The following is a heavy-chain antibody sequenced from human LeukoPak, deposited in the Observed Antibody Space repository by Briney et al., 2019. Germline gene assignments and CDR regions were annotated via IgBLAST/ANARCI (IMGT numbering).Heavy chain of an antibody. V-gene: IGHV1-18*04. CDR1: GYTFTSYG. CDR3: AFMVRGAHKQYYFDY. J-gene: IGHJ4*02. D-gene: IGHD3-10*01. CDR2: ISAYNGNT. Sequence: ASVKVSCKASGYTFTSYGISWVRQAPGQGLEWMGWISAYNGNTNYAQKLQGRVTMTTDTSTSTAYMELRSLRSDDTAVYYCAFMVRGAHKQYYFDYWSQGTLVTVSS.